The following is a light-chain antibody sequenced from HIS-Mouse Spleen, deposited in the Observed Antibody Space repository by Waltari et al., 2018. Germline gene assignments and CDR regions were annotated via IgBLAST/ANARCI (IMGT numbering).Light chain of an antibody. V-gene: IGKV2-28*01. J-gene: IGKJ1*01. Sequence: DIVMTQSQLSLPVTPGEPASIPCRSSQILMHSNGYNYLVWYLQKPGQSPQLLIYLGSNRASGVPDRFSGSGSGTDFTLKISRVEAEDVGVYYCMQALQTPPWTFGQGTKVEIK. CDR2: LGS. CDR3: MQALQTPPWT. CDR1: QILMHSNGYNY.